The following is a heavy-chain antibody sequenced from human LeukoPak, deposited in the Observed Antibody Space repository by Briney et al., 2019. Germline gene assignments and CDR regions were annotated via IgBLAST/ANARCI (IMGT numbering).Heavy chain of an antibody. Sequence: ASVKVSCKVSGYTFTGYYIHWVRQAPGQGLEWMGWINPKSGATNYAQKFQGKVTLTRDTSISTAYMELSSLRSDDTAVYYCARILTHIGTWYGREYYFDYWGQGTLVTVSS. V-gene: IGHV1-2*02. D-gene: IGHD6-13*01. J-gene: IGHJ4*02. CDR1: GYTFTGYY. CDR2: INPKSGAT. CDR3: ARILTHIGTWYGREYYFDY.